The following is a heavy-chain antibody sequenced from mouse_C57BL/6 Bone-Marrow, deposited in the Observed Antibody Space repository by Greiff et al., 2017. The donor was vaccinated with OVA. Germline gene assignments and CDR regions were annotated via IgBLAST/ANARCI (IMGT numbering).Heavy chain of an antibody. Sequence: VQVVESGAELVRPGASVTLSCKASGYTFTDYEMHWVKQTPVHGLEWIGAIDPETGGTAYNQKFKGKAILTADKSSSTAYMELRSLTSEDSAVYYCTRVPGCAYWGQGTLVTVSA. J-gene: IGHJ3*01. CDR1: GYTFTDYE. CDR2: IDPETGGT. CDR3: TRVPGCAY. V-gene: IGHV1-15*01.